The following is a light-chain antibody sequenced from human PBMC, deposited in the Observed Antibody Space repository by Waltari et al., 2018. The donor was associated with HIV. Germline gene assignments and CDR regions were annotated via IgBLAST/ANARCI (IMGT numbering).Light chain of an antibody. Sequence: QSALTQPPSASGSPGQSVTISCTGTSSDVGGYNWVSWYQQHPGKVPKLIIFEVNQRPSGFPDRFAGSKSGNTASLTVSGLRTEDEADYYCNSYAGSNGIIFGGGTKLTVL. V-gene: IGLV2-8*01. J-gene: IGLJ2*01. CDR1: SSDVGGYNW. CDR2: EVN. CDR3: NSYAGSNGII.